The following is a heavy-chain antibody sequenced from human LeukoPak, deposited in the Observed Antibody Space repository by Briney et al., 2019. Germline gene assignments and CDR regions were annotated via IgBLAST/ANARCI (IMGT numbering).Heavy chain of an antibody. CDR3: ARYDAYNSGWYDY. CDR1: GGSISSSSYY. J-gene: IGHJ4*02. CDR2: IYYSGST. Sequence: PSETLSLTCTVSGGSISSSSYYWGWIRQPPGKGLEWIGNIYYSGSTYYNPSLKSRVTISVHTYKNHFSLKLSSVTAADTAVFYCARYDAYNSGWYDYWGQGTLVTVSS. D-gene: IGHD6-19*01. V-gene: IGHV4-39*02.